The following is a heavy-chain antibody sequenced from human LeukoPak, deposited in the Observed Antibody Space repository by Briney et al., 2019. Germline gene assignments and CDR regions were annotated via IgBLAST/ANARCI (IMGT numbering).Heavy chain of an antibody. CDR3: AKGVYFDWLSFFDY. CDR1: GFTFSRYT. CDR2: ISSNSGYK. V-gene: IGHV3-21*04. D-gene: IGHD3-9*01. J-gene: IGHJ4*02. Sequence: PGGSLRLSCAASGFTFSRYTINWVRQAPGKGLEWVSSISSNSGYKKYADSLKGRFTISRDNSKNTLYLQMNSLRAEDTAVYYCAKGVYFDWLSFFDYWGRGALVTVSS.